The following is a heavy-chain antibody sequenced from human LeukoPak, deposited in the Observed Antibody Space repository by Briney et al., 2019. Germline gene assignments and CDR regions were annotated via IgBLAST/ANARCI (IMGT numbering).Heavy chain of an antibody. V-gene: IGHV3-7*04. J-gene: IGHJ4*02. Sequence: PGGSLRLSCAASGFTFSSYAMSWVRQAPGKGLEWVANIKQDGSEKYYVDSVKGRFTVSRDNAKNSLYLQMNSLRAEDTAVYYCVRAYAYWGQGTLVTVSS. CDR1: GFTFSSYA. CDR2: IKQDGSEK. CDR3: VRAYAY.